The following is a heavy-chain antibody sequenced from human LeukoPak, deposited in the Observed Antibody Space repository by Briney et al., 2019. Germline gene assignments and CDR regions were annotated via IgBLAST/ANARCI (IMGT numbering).Heavy chain of an antibody. J-gene: IGHJ5*02. V-gene: IGHV3-48*04. CDR3: ARGGRWFGESIPYWFVP. CDR2: ISSSSTI. CDR1: GFTFSSYS. D-gene: IGHD3-10*01. Sequence: GGSLRLSCAASGFTFSSYSMNWVRQAPGEGMEWVSYISSSSTIYYADSVKGRFTISRDNAKNSLYLQMNSLRAEDTAVYYCARGGRWFGESIPYWFVPWGQGTLVTVSS.